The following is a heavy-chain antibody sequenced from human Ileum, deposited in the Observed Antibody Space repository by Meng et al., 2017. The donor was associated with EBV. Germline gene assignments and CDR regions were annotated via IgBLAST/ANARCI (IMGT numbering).Heavy chain of an antibody. Sequence: EVQLVESXXVVVQXGGSLMLSGAASGFTFDDYTMHWVRQAPGKGLEWVSIISWNGDRTHYADSVKGRFTISRDNSKSSLYLQMNSLRTEDSALYYCAKDIRATTCCYAGVEEWGQGTLVTVSS. CDR1: GFTFDDYT. CDR2: ISWNGDRT. J-gene: IGHJ4*02. D-gene: IGHD2-2*01. V-gene: IGHV3-43*01. CDR3: AKDIRATTCCYAGVEE.